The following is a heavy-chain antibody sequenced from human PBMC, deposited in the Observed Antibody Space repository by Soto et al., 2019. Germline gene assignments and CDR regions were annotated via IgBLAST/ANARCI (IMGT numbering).Heavy chain of an antibody. CDR2: IHYSGST. CDR1: GGSISSGSYY. V-gene: IGHV4-39*01. D-gene: IGHD3-10*01. CDR3: ARSGPLWFGELSHFDS. J-gene: IGHJ4*02. Sequence: NPSGTLCITCALSGGSISSGSYYWGWIRQPPGKGLEWIGSIHYSGSTYYKTSLRSRVTISVDTSKNQFSLKVASMTAADTAVYYCARSGPLWFGELSHFDSWGQGTLVTVSS.